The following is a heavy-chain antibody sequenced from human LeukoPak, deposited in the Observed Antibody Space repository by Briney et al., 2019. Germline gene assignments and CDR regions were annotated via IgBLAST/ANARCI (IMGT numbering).Heavy chain of an antibody. CDR2: IIPIFGTA. CDR3: ARDQGYCTNGVCQTKFDY. D-gene: IGHD2-8*01. V-gene: IGHV1-69*05. J-gene: IGHJ4*02. CDR1: GGTFSSYA. Sequence: SVKVSCKASGGTFSSYAISWVRQAPGQGLEWMGGIIPIFGTANYAQKFQGRVTITTDESTSTAYMELSSLRSDDTAVYYCARDQGYCTNGVCQTKFDYWGQGTLVTVSS.